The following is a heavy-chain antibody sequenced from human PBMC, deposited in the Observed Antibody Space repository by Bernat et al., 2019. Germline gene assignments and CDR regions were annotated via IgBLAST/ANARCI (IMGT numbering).Heavy chain of an antibody. D-gene: IGHD3-9*01. CDR1: GFTFSSYA. V-gene: IGHV3-23*01. CDR3: AKAKYYDILTGYDAFDI. J-gene: IGHJ3*02. CDR2: IGGSGGST. Sequence: EVQVLESGGGLVQPGGSLRLSCAASGFTFSSYAMSWVRRAPGKGLEWVSAIGGSGGSTYYADSVKGRFTISRDNSKKTLNLQMNSLRAEDTAVYYCAKAKYYDILTGYDAFDIWGQGTMVTVSS.